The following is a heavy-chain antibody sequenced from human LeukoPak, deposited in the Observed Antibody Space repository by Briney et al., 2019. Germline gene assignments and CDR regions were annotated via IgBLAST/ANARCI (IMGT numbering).Heavy chain of an antibody. Sequence: LGGSLRLSCEASGFTFSHYWMHWVRQAPGKGLVWVSRTNTDGSSTSYVDSVKGRFTISRDNANNTMYLQMNSLRAEDTAMYYCVPTDSSGLDWGQGTLGTVSS. D-gene: IGHD3-22*01. V-gene: IGHV3-74*01. CDR3: VPTDSSGLD. J-gene: IGHJ4*02. CDR2: TNTDGSST. CDR1: GFTFSHYW.